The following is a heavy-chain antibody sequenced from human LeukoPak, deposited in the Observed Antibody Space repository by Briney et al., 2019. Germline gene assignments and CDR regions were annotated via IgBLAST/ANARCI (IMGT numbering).Heavy chain of an antibody. J-gene: IGHJ4*02. CDR2: ISAYSGNT. V-gene: IGHV1-18*01. Sequence: GASVKVSCKASGYTFTSYGISWVRQAPGQGLEWMGWISAYSGNTNYAQKLLGRVTMTTDTSTSTAYVELRSLKSDDTAVYYCARGSQWLPFDYWGQGTLVTVSS. D-gene: IGHD6-19*01. CDR3: ARGSQWLPFDY. CDR1: GYTFTSYG.